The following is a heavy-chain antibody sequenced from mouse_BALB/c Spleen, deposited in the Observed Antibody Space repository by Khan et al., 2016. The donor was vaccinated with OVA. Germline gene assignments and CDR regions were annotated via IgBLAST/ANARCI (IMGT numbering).Heavy chain of an antibody. J-gene: IGHJ4*01. Sequence: QIHSVQPGPQLKKPGETVRISCKASGYTFTTAGMQWVQKMPGKGLKWIGWINTHFGVPKSAEDFKGRFAFFLETSASTVYLQITNLKNEDTATYFCARGGAAFYRNDGGAMDYWGQGTSVTVSS. CDR1: GYTFTTAG. V-gene: IGHV9-4*02. CDR3: ARGGAAFYRNDGGAMDY. CDR2: INTHFGVP. D-gene: IGHD2-14*01.